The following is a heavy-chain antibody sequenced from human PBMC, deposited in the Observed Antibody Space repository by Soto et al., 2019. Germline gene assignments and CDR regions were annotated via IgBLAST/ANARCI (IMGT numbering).Heavy chain of an antibody. CDR2: LDQSGGT. V-gene: IGHV4-34*01. D-gene: IGHD6-19*01. Sequence: SETLSLTCAVVGDSLRGQSWNWIRQSPGTGLEWIGELDQSGGTNYNPSLKSRAIISDDTSKNQFSLTLTSVTAADTAVYYCAREDSNGWSGESLDVWGQGTTVTVSS. CDR1: GDSLRGQS. CDR3: AREDSNGWSGESLDV. J-gene: IGHJ6*02.